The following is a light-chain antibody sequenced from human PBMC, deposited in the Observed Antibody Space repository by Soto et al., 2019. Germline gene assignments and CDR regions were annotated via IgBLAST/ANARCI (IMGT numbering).Light chain of an antibody. J-gene: IGLJ1*01. V-gene: IGLV2-23*02. CDR3: CSYAGGSVYV. Sequence: QSVLTKVASVTGSPGQSITISCTGTSSDVGTFNLVSWYQQHPGKAPRLMIYEVIKRPSGVSNRFSGSKSGNTASLTISGLQAEDEADYYCCSYAGGSVYVFGTGTKATVL. CDR1: SSDVGTFNL. CDR2: EVI.